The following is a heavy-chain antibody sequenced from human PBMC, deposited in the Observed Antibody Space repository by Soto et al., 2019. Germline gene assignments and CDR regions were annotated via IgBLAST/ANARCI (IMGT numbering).Heavy chain of an antibody. CDR3: ARPFGDHNSHHYYYGMDV. CDR2: MDPNTGNT. J-gene: IGHJ6*02. D-gene: IGHD3-10*01. CDR1: RYTFTNHD. V-gene: IGHV1-8*01. Sequence: ASVKVSCKASRYTFTNHDINWVRQATGQGLEWMGWMDPNTGNTGYAPKFQGRVTMTRDTSISTAYMDLSSLTSEDTVVYYCARPFGDHNSHHYYYGMDVWGQGTTVTVSS.